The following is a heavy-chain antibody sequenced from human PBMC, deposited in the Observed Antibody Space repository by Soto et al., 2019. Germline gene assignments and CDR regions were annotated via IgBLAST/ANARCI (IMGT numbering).Heavy chain of an antibody. CDR3: ARVEGDGGTSYLDY. J-gene: IGHJ4*02. CDR1: GYTFTRYG. D-gene: IGHD3-16*01. V-gene: IGHV1-18*01. CDR2: ISAYNGNT. Sequence: QVQLVQSGAEVKKHRASVKISCKASGYTFTRYGISWVRQAPGQGLEWMGWISAYNGNTNYAQNLQGRVTMTTDTSSSTGYMELVSLSSDDTAVYYCARVEGDGGTSYLDYWGEGALVTVSS.